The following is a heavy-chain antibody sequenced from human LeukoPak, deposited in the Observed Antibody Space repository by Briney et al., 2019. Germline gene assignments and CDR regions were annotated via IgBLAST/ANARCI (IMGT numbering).Heavy chain of an antibody. D-gene: IGHD1-7*01. CDR1: GDSVSSNSVS. Sequence: SQTLSLTCAISGDSVSSNSVSWSWIRQSPSRGLEWLGRTYYRSKWFNDFAVSVNSRIIINPDTSKNQFSLRLSSVTPEDTATYYCAREARYNSNYDWFDPWGQGTLVTVSS. CDR3: AREARYNSNYDWFDP. J-gene: IGHJ5*02. V-gene: IGHV6-1*01. CDR2: TYYRSKWFN.